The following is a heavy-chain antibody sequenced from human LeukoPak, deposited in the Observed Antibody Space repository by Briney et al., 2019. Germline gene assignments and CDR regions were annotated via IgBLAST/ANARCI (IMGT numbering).Heavy chain of an antibody. Sequence: PGGSLRLSCAASGFTFSSFWMHWVRQAPGKGLVWVSRINTDGSSTDYADSVKGRFTISRDNAKNTLYLQMNSLRAEDTAVYYCARKGNAFDIWGKGTTVTASS. J-gene: IGHJ3*02. CDR2: INTDGSST. V-gene: IGHV3-74*01. CDR3: ARKGNAFDI. D-gene: IGHD3-10*01. CDR1: GFTFSSFW.